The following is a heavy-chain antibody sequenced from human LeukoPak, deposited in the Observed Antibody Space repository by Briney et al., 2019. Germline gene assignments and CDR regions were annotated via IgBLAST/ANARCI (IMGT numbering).Heavy chain of an antibody. CDR3: ARGVGLTQGGAFDF. CDR1: GGSISSYY. J-gene: IGHJ4*02. CDR2: IYHSGST. Sequence: SETLSLTCTVSGGSISSYYWSWIRQPPGKGLEWIGSIYHSGSTHYKSSLKSRVTISVDTSKNQLTLKLTSVTAADTAVYYCARGVGLTQGGAFDFWGQGTLVTVSS. D-gene: IGHD3-16*01. V-gene: IGHV4-4*09.